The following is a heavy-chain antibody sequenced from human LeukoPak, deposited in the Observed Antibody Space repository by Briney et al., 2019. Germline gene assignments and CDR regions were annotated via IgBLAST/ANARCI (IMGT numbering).Heavy chain of an antibody. D-gene: IGHD5-18*01. J-gene: IGHJ4*02. CDR1: GFTFSSYS. CDR2: ISSSSSYI. Sequence: SGGSLRLSCAVSGFTFSSYSMNWVRQAPGKGLEWVSSISSSSSYIYYADSVKGRFTISRDNAKNSLYLQMNSLRAEDTAVYYCARGVDTAMVAGVDYWGQGTLVTVSS. CDR3: ARGVDTAMVAGVDY. V-gene: IGHV3-21*01.